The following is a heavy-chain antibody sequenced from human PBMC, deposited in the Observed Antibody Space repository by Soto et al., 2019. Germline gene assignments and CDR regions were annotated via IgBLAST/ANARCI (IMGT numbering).Heavy chain of an antibody. D-gene: IGHD3-22*01. J-gene: IGHJ2*01. Sequence: QVQLQESGPGLVKPSETLSLTCSVSGGSVSNASFYWTWIRQAPGTGLDYIGYIFYTGVTHYYPSLSNRVTISLDTSKNHFSLKLNSMPAADTAVYYCVRVLDSSWYADLWGRGTIVTVSS. V-gene: IGHV4-61*03. CDR3: VRVLDSSWYADL. CDR1: GGSVSNASFY. CDR2: IFYTGVT.